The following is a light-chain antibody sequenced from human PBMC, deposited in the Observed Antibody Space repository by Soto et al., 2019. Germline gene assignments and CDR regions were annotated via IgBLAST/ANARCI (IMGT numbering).Light chain of an antibody. CDR1: QSLSGNY. V-gene: IGKV3-20*01. CDR3: HHYGSSPYT. CDR2: GVS. Sequence: EIVLTQSPGTLSLSPGERATLSCRASQSLSGNYLAWYQQKPGQAPRLLIFGVSSRATGIPDRFSGSGSGTDFTLTINRLEPEDFAVYYCHHYGSSPYTFRLGPKLEIK. J-gene: IGKJ2*01.